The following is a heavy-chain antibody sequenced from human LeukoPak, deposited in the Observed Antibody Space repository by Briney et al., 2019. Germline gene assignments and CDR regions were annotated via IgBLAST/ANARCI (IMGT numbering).Heavy chain of an antibody. J-gene: IGHJ6*02. CDR1: GFTFSSYS. Sequence: PGGSLRLSCAASGFTFSSYSMNWVRQAPGKGLEWVSSISSSSSYIYYADSVKGRFTISRDNAKNSLYLQMNSLRAEDTAVYYCARDYDQLIDRPDGMDVWGQGTTVTVSS. V-gene: IGHV3-21*01. CDR2: ISSSSSYI. D-gene: IGHD3-3*01. CDR3: ARDYDQLIDRPDGMDV.